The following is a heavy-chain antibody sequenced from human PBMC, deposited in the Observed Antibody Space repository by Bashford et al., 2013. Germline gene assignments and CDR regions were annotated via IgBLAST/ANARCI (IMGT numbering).Heavy chain of an antibody. V-gene: IGHV4-59*01. CDR2: VYYIGST. CDR3: ARAREVIFMDV. J-gene: IGHJ6*03. CDR1: GGSINSYY. Sequence: ETLSLTCTVSGGSINSYYWSWLRQPPGKGLEWIGNVYYIGSTNYNPSLKSRVTISVDTSKNQFSLKLSSVTAADTAVYYCARAREVIFMDVWGKGTTVTVSS. D-gene: IGHD3-22*01.